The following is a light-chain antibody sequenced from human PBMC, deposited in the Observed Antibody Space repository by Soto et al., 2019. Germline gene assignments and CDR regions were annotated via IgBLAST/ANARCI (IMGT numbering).Light chain of an antibody. CDR1: QTINTW. CDR3: QQYETYSGT. V-gene: IGKV1-5*03. Sequence: DIQMTQSPSTLSASVGDRVTITCRASQTINTWLAWYQQKPGKAPKLLIYRASNLVSGVPSRFSGSGSGTEFTLTISSLQPDDFSIYYCQQYETYSGTVGPGTKVDI. CDR2: RAS. J-gene: IGKJ3*01.